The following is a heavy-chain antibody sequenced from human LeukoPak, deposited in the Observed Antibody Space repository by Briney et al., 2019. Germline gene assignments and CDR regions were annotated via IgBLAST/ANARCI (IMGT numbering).Heavy chain of an antibody. CDR2: IKQDGSEK. CDR1: GFTFSSYW. D-gene: IGHD7-27*01. V-gene: IGHV3-7*01. J-gene: IGHJ3*02. CDR3: ARVEGTNWGSSAFDI. Sequence: GGSLRLSCAASGFTFSSYWMSWVRQAPGKGLEWVANIKQDGSEKYYVDSMKGRFTISRDNAKNSLYLQMNSLRAEDTAVYYCARVEGTNWGSSAFDIWGQGTMVTVSS.